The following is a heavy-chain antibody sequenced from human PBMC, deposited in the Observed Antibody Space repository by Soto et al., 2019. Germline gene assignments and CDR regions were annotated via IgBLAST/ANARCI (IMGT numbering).Heavy chain of an antibody. J-gene: IGHJ4*02. Sequence: GSLRLSCAASGXPFTGYAMSWVRQAPGKGLEWVSAISGHGDATFYADSVKGRFTISRDNSKNTVYLHMNSLRDEDPALHYSANSRVSMVRGLIIIPTYWGQGTLVTVSS. V-gene: IGHV3-23*01. CDR3: ANSRVSMVRGLIIIPTY. CDR1: GXPFTGYA. D-gene: IGHD3-10*01. CDR2: ISGHGDAT.